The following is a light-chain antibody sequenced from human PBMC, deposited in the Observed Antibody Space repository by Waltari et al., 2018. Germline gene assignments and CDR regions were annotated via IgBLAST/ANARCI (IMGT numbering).Light chain of an antibody. CDR1: SSDIGRYDI. CDR2: DVS. J-gene: IGLJ3*02. V-gene: IGLV2-23*02. Sequence: QSALTQPVTVSGSPGQSVTISCTGASSDIGRYDIVPWYQQHPGNAPKLIICDVSKRPSGVSDRFSGSKSGDTASLTISGLQFEDEADYYCCSYAGNYIWVFGGGTRLTVL. CDR3: CSYAGNYIWV.